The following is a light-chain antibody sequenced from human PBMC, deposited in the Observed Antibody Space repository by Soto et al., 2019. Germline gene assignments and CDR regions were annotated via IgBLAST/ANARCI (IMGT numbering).Light chain of an antibody. J-gene: IGLJ2*01. V-gene: IGLV1-40*01. Sequence: QSVLTQPPSVSGAPGQRVTISCTGSSSDIGAGYDVHWYQQFPGTAPKLLIYGNSNRPSGVPDRFSGSKSGSSASLAITGLQAEDEAEYYCQTYDTSLSGSVVFGGGTKLTVL. CDR3: QTYDTSLSGSVV. CDR1: SSDIGAGYD. CDR2: GNS.